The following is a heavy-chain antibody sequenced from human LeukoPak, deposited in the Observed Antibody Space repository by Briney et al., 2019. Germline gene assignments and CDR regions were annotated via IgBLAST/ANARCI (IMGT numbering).Heavy chain of an antibody. V-gene: IGHV4-59*01. CDR3: ARVAQAASLRYWYFDL. CDR2: IYYSGST. D-gene: IGHD6-13*01. CDR1: GGSISSYY. J-gene: IGHJ2*01. Sequence: PSETLSLTCTVSGGSISSYYWSWIRQPPGKGLEWIGYIYYSGSTNYNPSLKSRVTISVDTSKNQFSLKLSSVTAADTAVYYCARVAQAASLRYWYFDLWGRGTLVTVSS.